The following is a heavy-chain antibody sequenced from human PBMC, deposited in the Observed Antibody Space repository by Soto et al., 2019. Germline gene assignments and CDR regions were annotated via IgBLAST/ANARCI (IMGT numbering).Heavy chain of an antibody. CDR3: AREGYCSSGSCALYSHDFFGMDV. J-gene: IGHJ6*02. CDR2: VSTYNSNT. D-gene: IGHD2-15*01. CDR1: HYSFARYG. V-gene: IGHV1-18*01. Sequence: ASVKVSCKASHYSFARYGISWVRQAPGQGLEWMGWVSTYNSNTKYAQKFQGRVTMTTDTPTSTAYMNLRSLTSDDTAVYYCAREGYCSSGSCALYSHDFFGMDVWGQGTTVTVSS.